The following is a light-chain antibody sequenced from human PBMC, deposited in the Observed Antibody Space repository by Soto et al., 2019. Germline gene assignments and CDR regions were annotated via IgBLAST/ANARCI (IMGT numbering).Light chain of an antibody. Sequence: DIQMTQSPSSLSASVGDTVIITCRASQTISVYLNWYQQIAGKAPKLLIYTASTLQTGVPSRLNESGSETDFTLTISSLQHEDFANYYCKQSFSPLTFGGGNPQLTFGGGTKVEIK. J-gene: IGKJ4*01. CDR1: QTISVY. CDR3: KQSFSPLTFGGGNPQLT. CDR2: TAS. V-gene: IGKV1-39*01.